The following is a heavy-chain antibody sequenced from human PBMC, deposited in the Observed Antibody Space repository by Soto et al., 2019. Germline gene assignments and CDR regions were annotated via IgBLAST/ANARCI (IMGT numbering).Heavy chain of an antibody. CDR3: ARHDPGSWYVGGPYYYYYGMDG. CDR2: IDPSDSYT. D-gene: IGHD6-13*01. V-gene: IGHV5-10-1*01. CDR1: GYSFTSYW. Sequence: GESLKISCKGSGYSFTSYWISWVRQMPGKGLEWMGRIDPSDSYTNYSPSFQGHVTISADKSISTAYLQWSSLKASDTAMYYCARHDPGSWYVGGPYYYYYGMDGSGQGTKVTVSS. J-gene: IGHJ6*02.